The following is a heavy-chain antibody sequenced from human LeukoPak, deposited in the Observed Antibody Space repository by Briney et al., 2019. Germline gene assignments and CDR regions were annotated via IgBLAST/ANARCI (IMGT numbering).Heavy chain of an antibody. J-gene: IGHJ3*02. CDR1: GGSISSSSYY. CDR2: IYYSGST. CDR3: ARDGPRYYDFWSGYPVGYDSSGFDAFDI. Sequence: PSETLSLTCTVSGGSISSSSYYWGWIRQPPGKGLEWIGSIYYSGSTYYNPSLKSRVTMSVDTSKNQFSLKLSSVTAADTAVYYCARDGPRYYDFWSGYPVGYDSSGFDAFDIWGQGTMVTVSS. V-gene: IGHV4-39*07. D-gene: IGHD3-3*01.